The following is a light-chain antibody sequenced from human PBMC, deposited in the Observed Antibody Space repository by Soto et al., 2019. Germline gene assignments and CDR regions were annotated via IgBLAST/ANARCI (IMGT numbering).Light chain of an antibody. CDR3: AAWDDSLNGWV. CDR1: TSNFGGNS. V-gene: IGLV1-44*01. CDR2: SNN. J-gene: IGLJ3*02. Sequence: QSVLTQPPSASGPPGQRVIISCSGSTSNFGGNSANWYQQFPGTAPKVLIYSNNQRPSGVPDRFSGSKSGTSASLAISGLQSEDEADYYCAAWDDSLNGWVFGRGTKLTVL.